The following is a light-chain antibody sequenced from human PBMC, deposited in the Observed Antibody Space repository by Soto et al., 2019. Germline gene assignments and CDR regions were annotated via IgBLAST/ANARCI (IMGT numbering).Light chain of an antibody. CDR3: QQYNNWPPT. V-gene: IGKV3D-15*01. J-gene: IGKJ1*01. CDR1: QSVSVN. CDR2: GAS. Sequence: EIVMTQSPSTLSVSPGERATLSCRASQSVSVNLAWYQQKPGQAPRLLIYGASTRATGIPARFSGSGSGTEFTLTISSLQSEDFAVYYCQQYNNWPPTFGQGTKVEIK.